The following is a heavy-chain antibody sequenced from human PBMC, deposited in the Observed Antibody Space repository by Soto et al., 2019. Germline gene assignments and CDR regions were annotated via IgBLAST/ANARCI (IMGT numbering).Heavy chain of an antibody. J-gene: IGHJ4*02. D-gene: IGHD6-13*01. CDR3: AGPSSWYHSDFDY. V-gene: IGHV3-30-3*01. Sequence: GGSLRLSCAASGFTFSSYAMHWVRQAPGKGLEWVAVISYDGSNKYYADSVKGRFTISRDNSKNTLYLQMNSLRAEDTAVYYCAGPSSWYHSDFDYWGQGTLVTVSS. CDR2: ISYDGSNK. CDR1: GFTFSSYA.